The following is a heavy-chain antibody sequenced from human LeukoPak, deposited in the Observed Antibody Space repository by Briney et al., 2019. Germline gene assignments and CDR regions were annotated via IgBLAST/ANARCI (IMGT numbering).Heavy chain of an antibody. J-gene: IGHJ4*02. CDR2: SYYRSYWYN. CDR3: ARDSSGSYYWFDY. V-gene: IGHV6-1*01. D-gene: IGHD3-22*01. Sequence: SQTLSLTCAISGDSVSSNSAAWNWTRQSPSRGLEWLGRSYYRSYWYNDYAVSVKSRLTITPDTSKNQFSLQLNSVTPEDTAVYYCARDSSGSYYWFDYRGQRTLVTVSS. CDR1: GDSVSSNSAA.